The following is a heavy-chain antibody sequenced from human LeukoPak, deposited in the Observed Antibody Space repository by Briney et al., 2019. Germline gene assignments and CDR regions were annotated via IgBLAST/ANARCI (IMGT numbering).Heavy chain of an antibody. CDR2: ISAYNGNT. D-gene: IGHD3-22*01. J-gene: IGHJ4*02. V-gene: IGHV1-18*01. CDR1: GYTFTSYG. CDR3: AAGRESHYYDSSGYSGY. Sequence: GASVKVSCKASGYTFTSYGISWARQAPGQGLEWMGWISAYNGNTNYAQKLQGRVTMTTDTSTSTAYMELRSLRSDDTAVYYCAAGRESHYYDSSGYSGYWGQGTLVTVSS.